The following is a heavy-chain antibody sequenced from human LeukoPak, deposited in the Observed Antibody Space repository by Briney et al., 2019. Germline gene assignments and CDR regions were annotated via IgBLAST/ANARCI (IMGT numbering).Heavy chain of an antibody. CDR3: ARLPGALDQPLDT. CDR2: ISSSSSYI. D-gene: IGHD3-10*01. CDR1: GFTFSSYS. V-gene: IGHV3-21*01. J-gene: IGHJ3*02. Sequence: GGSLRLSCAASGFTFSSYSMNWVRQAPGKGLEWVSSISSSSSYIYYADSVKGRFTISRDNAKNSLYLQMNSLRAEDTAVYYCARLPGALDQPLDTWGQGTMVTVSS.